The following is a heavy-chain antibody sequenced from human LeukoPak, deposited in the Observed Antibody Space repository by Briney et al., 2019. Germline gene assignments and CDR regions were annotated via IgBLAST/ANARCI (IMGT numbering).Heavy chain of an antibody. D-gene: IGHD1-26*01. CDR3: ARASWWDSGVDY. CDR2: IYYSGGT. V-gene: IGHV4-31*03. J-gene: IGHJ4*02. Sequence: SETLSLTCTVSGGSISSGSYYWNWIRQYPGKGLEWIGYIYYSGGTYYNPSLKSRVTISVDTSKNQFSLKLSSVTAADTAVYYCARASWWDSGVDYWGPGTLVTVSS. CDR1: GGSISSGSYY.